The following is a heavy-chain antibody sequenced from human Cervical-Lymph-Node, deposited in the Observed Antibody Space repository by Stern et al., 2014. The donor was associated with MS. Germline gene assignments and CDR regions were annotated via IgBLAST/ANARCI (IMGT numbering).Heavy chain of an antibody. J-gene: IGHJ4*02. Sequence: VQLGQSGAEVREPGESLKISCKTSGYSFSNYWIGWVRQMPGKGLEWMAILYPGEADIRYSPSFQGQVTISADKSITTAYLHWISLEASDTAMYYCARISSYSSAWGVPTYWGQGTLVTVSS. CDR3: ARISSYSSAWGVPTY. D-gene: IGHD6-13*01. CDR1: GYSFSNYW. CDR2: LYPGEADI. V-gene: IGHV5-51*01.